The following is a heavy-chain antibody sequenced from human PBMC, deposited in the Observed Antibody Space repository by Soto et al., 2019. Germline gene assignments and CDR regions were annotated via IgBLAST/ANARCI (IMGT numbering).Heavy chain of an antibody. V-gene: IGHV3-72*01. CDR1: GFIFSDHY. CDR3: AVSSSDYNFRPHAS. Sequence: PGGSLRLSCAASGFIFSDHYMDWVRQAPGKGLEWVGRTRNKANSYSTEYAASVKGRFTVSRDDSKNSLYLQMNSLKTEDTAIYYCAVSSSDYNFRPHASWGHAT. CDR2: TRNKANSYST. J-gene: IGHJ5*01. D-gene: IGHD3-10*01.